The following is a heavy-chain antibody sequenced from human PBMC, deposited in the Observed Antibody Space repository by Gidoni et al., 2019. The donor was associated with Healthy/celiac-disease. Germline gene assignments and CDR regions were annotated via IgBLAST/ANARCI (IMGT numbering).Heavy chain of an antibody. D-gene: IGHD3-22*01. CDR3: AKDTSPSSGFDY. J-gene: IGHJ4*02. V-gene: IGHV3-9*01. CDR1: GFTFDDYA. Sequence: RLTCAASGFTFDDYAMHWVRQAPGKGLEWVSGMSWNRGSIGYADSVKGRFTISRDNAKNSLYLQMNSLRAEDTALYYCAKDTSPSSGFDYWGQGTLVTVSS. CDR2: MSWNRGSI.